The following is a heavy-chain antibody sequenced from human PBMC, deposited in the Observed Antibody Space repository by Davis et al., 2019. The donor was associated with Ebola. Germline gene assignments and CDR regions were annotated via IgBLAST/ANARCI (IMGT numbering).Heavy chain of an antibody. CDR3: ARDCTNGVCHYGMDV. J-gene: IGHJ6*02. CDR1: GYTFTSYD. D-gene: IGHD2-8*01. CDR2: MNTNSGNT. Sequence: ASVKVSCKASGYTFTSYDINWVRQATGQGLEWMGWMNTNSGNTGYAQKFQGRVTMTRNTSISTAYMELSSLRSEDTAVYYCARDCTNGVCHYGMDVWGQGTTVTVSS. V-gene: IGHV1-8*01.